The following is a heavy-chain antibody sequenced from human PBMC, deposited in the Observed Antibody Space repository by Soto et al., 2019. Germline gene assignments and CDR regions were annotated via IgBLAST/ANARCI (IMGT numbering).Heavy chain of an antibody. D-gene: IGHD1-20*01. CDR3: ERDWRRYMVPV. Sequence: QPGGSLRLSCAASGFTFSSYAMHWVRQAPGKGLEWVAVISYDGSNKYYADSVKGRFTISRDNSKNTLYLQMNSLRAEDTAVYYCERDWRRYMVPVWGQGTLVTVYS. J-gene: IGHJ4*02. V-gene: IGHV3-30-3*01. CDR1: GFTFSSYA. CDR2: ISYDGSNK.